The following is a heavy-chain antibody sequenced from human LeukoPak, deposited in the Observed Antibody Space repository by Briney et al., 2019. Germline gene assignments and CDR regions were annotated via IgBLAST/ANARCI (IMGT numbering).Heavy chain of an antibody. CDR2: ISYDGSNK. Sequence: GGSLRLSCVVSGFNFDNFAMHWVRQAPGKGLEWVAVISYDGSNKHYADSVKGRFTISRDNSKNTLYLQMNSLRAEDTAVYYCAKDWTRYDYVWGSYRYDNYYYGMDVWGQGTTVTVSS. CDR1: GFNFDNFA. J-gene: IGHJ6*02. V-gene: IGHV3-30*18. CDR3: AKDWTRYDYVWGSYRYDNYYYGMDV. D-gene: IGHD3-16*02.